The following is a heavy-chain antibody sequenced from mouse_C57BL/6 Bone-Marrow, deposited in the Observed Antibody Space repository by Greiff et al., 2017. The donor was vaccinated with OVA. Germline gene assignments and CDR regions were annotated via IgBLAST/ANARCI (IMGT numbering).Heavy chain of an antibody. CDR2: IDPENGDT. CDR3: TKAGVITTVDY. J-gene: IGHJ4*01. D-gene: IGHD2-4*01. V-gene: IGHV14-4*01. CDR1: GFNIKDDY. Sequence: EVMLVESGAELVRPGASVKLSCTASGFNIKDDYMHWVKQRPEQGLEWIGWIDPENGDTEYASKFQGKATITADTSSNTAYLQLSSLTSEDTAVYYCTKAGVITTVDYWGQGTSVTVSS.